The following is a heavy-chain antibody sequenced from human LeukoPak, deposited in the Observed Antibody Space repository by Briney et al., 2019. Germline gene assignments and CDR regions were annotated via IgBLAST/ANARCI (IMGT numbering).Heavy chain of an antibody. CDR3: ASGDYAFDI. V-gene: IGHV1-24*01. CDR1: GYTLTELS. Sequence: GASMKVSCKVSGYTLTELSMHWVRQAPGKGLEWMGGFDPEDGETIYAQKFQGRVTMTEDTSTDTAYMELRSLRSDDTAVYYCASGDYAFDIWGQGTMVTVSS. J-gene: IGHJ3*02. CDR2: FDPEDGET. D-gene: IGHD3-10*01.